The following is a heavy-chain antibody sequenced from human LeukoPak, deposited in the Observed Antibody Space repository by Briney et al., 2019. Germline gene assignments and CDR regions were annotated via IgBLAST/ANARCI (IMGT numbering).Heavy chain of an antibody. CDR3: ASSLTTVTLYYYYYMDA. CDR1: GFTVSSNY. CDR2: IYSGGST. J-gene: IGHJ6*03. Sequence: QPGGSLRLSCAASGFTVSSNYMSWVRQAPGKGLEWVSVIYSGGSTYDADSVKGRFTISRDNSKNTLYLQMNSLRAEDTAVYYCASSLTTVTLYYYYYMDAWGKGTTVTVSS. V-gene: IGHV3-66*02. D-gene: IGHD4-11*01.